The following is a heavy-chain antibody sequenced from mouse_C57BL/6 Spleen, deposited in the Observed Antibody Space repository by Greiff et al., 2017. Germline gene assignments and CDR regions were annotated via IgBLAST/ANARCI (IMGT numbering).Heavy chain of an antibody. J-gene: IGHJ2*01. V-gene: IGHV1-5*01. CDR2: IYPGNSDT. CDR3: TTSSYPGYFDY. CDR1: GYTFTSYW. Sequence: VHVKQSGTVLARPGASVKMSCKTSGYTFTSYWMHWVKQRPGQGLEWIGAIYPGNSDTSYNQKFKGKAKLTAVTSASTAYMELSSLTNEDSAVYYCTTSSYPGYFDYWGQGTTLTVSS.